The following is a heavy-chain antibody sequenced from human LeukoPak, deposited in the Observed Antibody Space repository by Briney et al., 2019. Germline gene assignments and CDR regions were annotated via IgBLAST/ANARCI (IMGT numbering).Heavy chain of an antibody. CDR3: ARDCGILRIDCSDALDI. CDR2: IKQDGSEK. V-gene: IGHV3-7*03. D-gene: IGHD2-21*01. Sequence: GGPLRLSCAASGFTFSSYWMHWVRQAPGKGLEWVANIKQDGSEKYYVDSVKGRFSISRDNARNSLHLQMNSLRAEDTAVYYCARDCGILRIDCSDALDIWGQGTMVTVSS. CDR1: GFTFSSYW. J-gene: IGHJ3*02.